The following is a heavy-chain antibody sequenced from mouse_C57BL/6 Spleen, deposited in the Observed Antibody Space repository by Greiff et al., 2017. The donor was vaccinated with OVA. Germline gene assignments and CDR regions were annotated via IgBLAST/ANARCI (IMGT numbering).Heavy chain of an antibody. V-gene: IGHV5-9-1*02. D-gene: IGHD2-4*01. CDR1: GFTFSSYA. CDR3: TRDDDYDVWFAY. Sequence: EVQLVESGEGLVKPGGSLKLSCAASGFTFSSYAMSWVRQTPEKRLEWVAYISSGGDYIYYSDTVKGRFTISRDNARNTLYLQMSSLKSEDTAMYYCTRDDDYDVWFAYWGQGTLVTVSA. CDR2: ISSGGDYI. J-gene: IGHJ3*01.